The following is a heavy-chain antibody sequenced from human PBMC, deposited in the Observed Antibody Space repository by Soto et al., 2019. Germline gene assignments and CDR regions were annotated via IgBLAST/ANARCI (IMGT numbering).Heavy chain of an antibody. CDR3: AKSVPDPACRGGGCHRTFDY. CDR2: ISADGRDL. J-gene: IGHJ4*02. CDR1: GFTLGAYV. V-gene: IGHV3-30*18. D-gene: IGHD2-15*01. Sequence: QVQLVESGGGVVQPGGSVRLSCTASGFTLGAYVMHWVRQAQGKGPEWVAAISADGRDLFYAASVEGRFTISRDNSKNTLFLQVNSLTSEDTSVYSCAKSVPDPACRGGGCHRTFDYWGQGTLVTVSS.